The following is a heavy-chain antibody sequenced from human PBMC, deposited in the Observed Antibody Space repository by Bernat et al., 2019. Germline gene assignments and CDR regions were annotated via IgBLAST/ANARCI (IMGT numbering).Heavy chain of an antibody. D-gene: IGHD2-21*02. V-gene: IGHV3-30*18. CDR2: ISYDGSNK. CDR1: GFTFSSYG. CDR3: AKEPAYCGGDCYLDY. J-gene: IGHJ4*02. Sequence: QVQLVESGGGVVQPGRSLRLSCAASGFTFSSYGMHWVRQAPGKGLEWVAVISYDGSNKYYADSVKGRFTISRDNSKNTLYLQMNRLRAEDTAVYYCAKEPAYCGGDCYLDYWGQGTLVTVSS.